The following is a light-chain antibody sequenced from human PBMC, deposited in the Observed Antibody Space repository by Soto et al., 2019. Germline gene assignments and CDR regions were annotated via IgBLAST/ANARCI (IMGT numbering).Light chain of an antibody. V-gene: IGLV2-8*01. CDR3: KSYAGSNTYV. CDR2: EVV. Sequence: QSALTQPPSASGSPGQSVTISCTGTKSDIGVYDFVSWYQHHPGKAPRLIIYEVVQWPSGVPDRFSGSKSGNTASLTVSGLQAADEADYCCKSYAGSNTYVFGSGTKVTVL. CDR1: KSDIGVYDF. J-gene: IGLJ1*01.